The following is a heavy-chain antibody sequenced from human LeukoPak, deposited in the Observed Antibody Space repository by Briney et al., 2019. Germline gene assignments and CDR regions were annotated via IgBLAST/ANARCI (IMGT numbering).Heavy chain of an antibody. CDR3: ARGVRYYGSATYTYYYYMDV. J-gene: IGHJ6*03. D-gene: IGHD3-10*01. CDR1: GGSISSNSDY. Sequence: SEALSLTCTVSGGSISSNSDYWSWIRQPAGKGLEWIGRIYTSGSTNYNPSLKSRVTISVDTSKNQFSLKLSSVTAADTAVYYCARGVRYYGSATYTYYYYMDVWGKGTTVTVSS. CDR2: IYTSGST. V-gene: IGHV4-61*02.